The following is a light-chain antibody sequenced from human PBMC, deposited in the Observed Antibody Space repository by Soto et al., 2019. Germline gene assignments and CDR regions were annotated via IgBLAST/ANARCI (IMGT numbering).Light chain of an antibody. J-gene: IGLJ1*01. CDR3: TSSTSSNTYV. CDR2: EVS. V-gene: IGLV2-14*01. Sequence: HSVLTQPASVSGSPGQSITISCTGTSSDVGRYKYVSWYQQYPGNAPKLLIYEVSNRPSGVSDRFSGSKSDNTASLTISGLQPEDEATYFCTSSTSSNTYVFGTGTKV. CDR1: SSDVGRYKY.